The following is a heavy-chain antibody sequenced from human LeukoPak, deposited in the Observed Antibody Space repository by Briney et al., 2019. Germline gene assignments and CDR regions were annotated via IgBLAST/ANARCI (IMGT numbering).Heavy chain of an antibody. D-gene: IGHD3-22*01. CDR3: ASSVVITGSYYYYMDV. CDR2: INPSGGST. Sequence: ASVKVSCKASGHTFTSYYMHWVRQAPGQGLEWMGIINPSGGSTSYAQKFQGRVTMTRDMSTSTVYMELSSLRSEDTAVYYCASSVVITGSYYYYMDVWGKGTTVTVSS. J-gene: IGHJ6*03. CDR1: GHTFTSYY. V-gene: IGHV1-46*01.